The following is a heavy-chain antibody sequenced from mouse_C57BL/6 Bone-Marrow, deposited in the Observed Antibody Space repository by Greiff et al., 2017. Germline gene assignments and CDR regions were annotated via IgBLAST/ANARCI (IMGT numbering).Heavy chain of an antibody. Sequence: VQLQQPGAELVQPGASVKLSCTASGYTFTSYWMHWVKQRPGQGLEWIGMIRPNSGSTNYNEKFKSQATLTVDKSSSTDYMQLSSLTSEDSAVYYYAVYYGYDVAWFAYWGQGTLVTVSA. CDR1: GYTFTSYW. V-gene: IGHV1-64*01. J-gene: IGHJ3*01. D-gene: IGHD2-2*01. CDR2: IRPNSGST. CDR3: AVYYGYDVAWFAY.